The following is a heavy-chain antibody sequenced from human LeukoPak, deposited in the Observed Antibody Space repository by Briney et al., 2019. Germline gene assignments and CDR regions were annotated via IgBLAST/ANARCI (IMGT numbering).Heavy chain of an antibody. CDR1: GYTFTGYY. J-gene: IGHJ3*02. CDR3: ARETGASGYYYVSFDI. Sequence: ASVKVSCKASGYTFTGYYIHWVGQAPGQGLEWMGWINTNTGNPTYAQGFTGRFVFSLDTSVSTAYLQISSLKAEDTAVYYCARETGASGYYYVSFDIWGQGTMVTVSS. D-gene: IGHD3-22*01. CDR2: INTNTGNP. V-gene: IGHV7-4-1*02.